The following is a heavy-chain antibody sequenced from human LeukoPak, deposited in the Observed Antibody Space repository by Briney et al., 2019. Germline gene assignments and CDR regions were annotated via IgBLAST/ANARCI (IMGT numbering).Heavy chain of an antibody. CDR2: ISSSSSYI. V-gene: IGHV3-21*01. D-gene: IGHD5-24*01. CDR1: GFTFSSYS. CDR3: ARDGGDGYSHFDY. Sequence: NPGGSLRLSCAASGFTFSSYSMKWVRQAPGKGLEGVSSISSSSSYIYYADSVKGRFTISRDNAKNSLYLQMNNLRAQDTAVYYCARDGGDGYSHFDYWGQGTLVTVSS. J-gene: IGHJ4*02.